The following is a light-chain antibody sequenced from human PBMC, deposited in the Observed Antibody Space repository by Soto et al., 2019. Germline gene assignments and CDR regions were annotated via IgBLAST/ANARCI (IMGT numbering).Light chain of an antibody. V-gene: IGKV2-28*01. Sequence: DIVMTQFPLSLPVTPGEPASISCRSSQSLLHSNGYSYLDWYLQKPGQSPQLLIYSGSNRASGVPDRFSGSGSGTDFTLNITRVEAEDVGVYYFMQALQTPTFGQGTKVDIK. CDR1: QSLLHSNGYSY. J-gene: IGKJ1*01. CDR2: SGS. CDR3: MQALQTPT.